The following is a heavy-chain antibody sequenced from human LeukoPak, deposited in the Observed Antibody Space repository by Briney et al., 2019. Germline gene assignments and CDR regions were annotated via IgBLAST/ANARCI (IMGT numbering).Heavy chain of an antibody. CDR2: ISGSGSST. V-gene: IGHV3-23*01. CDR3: AKARHYDFWSGEGNFDY. CDR1: GFTFSSYA. Sequence: GGSLRLSCAASGFTFSSYAMSWVRQAPGKGLEWVSAISGSGSSTYYADSVKGRFTISRDNSKNTLYLQVNSLRAEDMAVYYCAKARHYDFWSGEGNFDYWGQGTLVTVSS. J-gene: IGHJ4*02. D-gene: IGHD3-3*01.